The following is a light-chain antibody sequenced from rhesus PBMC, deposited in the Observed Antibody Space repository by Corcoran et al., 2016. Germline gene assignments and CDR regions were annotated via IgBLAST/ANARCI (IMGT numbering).Light chain of an antibody. CDR2: VAS. V-gene: IGKV3-24*04. J-gene: IGKJ1*01. CDR1: QRVGSY. Sequence: ETVVTQSPATLALSPGERATLSCRASQRVGSYLAWYQQKPGQAPRLLYYVASSRATGIPDRFSGRGSGTDFTLTISSLEPEDVGVYYCQQSSNLSRTFGQGTKVEIK. CDR3: QQSSNLSRT.